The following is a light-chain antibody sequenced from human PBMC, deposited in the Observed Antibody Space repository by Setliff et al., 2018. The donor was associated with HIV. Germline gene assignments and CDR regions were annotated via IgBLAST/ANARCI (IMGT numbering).Light chain of an antibody. Sequence: ALAQPASVSGSPGQSITISCTGTSSDVGGYNFVSWYQQHPGKAPKLMIYDVSNRPSGVSNRFSGSKSGNTASLTISGLQAEDEADYYCSSYAGSSTQVLGTGTKVTVL. V-gene: IGLV2-14*03. CDR1: SSDVGGYNF. CDR2: DVS. CDR3: SSYAGSSTQV. J-gene: IGLJ1*01.